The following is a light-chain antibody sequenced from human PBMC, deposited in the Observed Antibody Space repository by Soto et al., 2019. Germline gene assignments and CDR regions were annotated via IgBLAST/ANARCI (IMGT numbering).Light chain of an antibody. V-gene: IGLV2-23*01. Sequence: QSAQTQPASVSGSPGQSITISCTGTSSDVGSYNVVSWYQQHPGKAPKLMIYEGSKRPSGVSHRFSGSKSGNTASLTISGLQAEDEADYYCCSFAGSSTLVFGGGTKLTVL. J-gene: IGLJ3*02. CDR2: EGS. CDR1: SSDVGSYNV. CDR3: CSFAGSSTLV.